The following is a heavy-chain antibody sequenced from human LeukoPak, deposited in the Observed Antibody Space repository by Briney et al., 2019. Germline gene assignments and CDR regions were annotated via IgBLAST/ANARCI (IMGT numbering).Heavy chain of an antibody. Sequence: SETLSLTCAVYGGSFSGYYWSWIRHPPGKGLEWIGEINHSGSTNYNPSLKSRVTISVNTSKNQFSLKLSSVTAADPAVYYCARQIRWLRYWFDPWGQGTLVTVSS. V-gene: IGHV4-34*01. CDR3: ARQIRWLRYWFDP. J-gene: IGHJ5*02. D-gene: IGHD5-12*01. CDR1: GGSFSGYY. CDR2: INHSGST.